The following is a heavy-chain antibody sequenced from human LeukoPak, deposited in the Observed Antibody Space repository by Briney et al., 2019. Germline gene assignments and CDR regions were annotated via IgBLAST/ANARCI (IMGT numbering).Heavy chain of an antibody. Sequence: GASVKVSCKASGYTFTSYYMHWVRQAPGQGLEWMGIINPSGGSTSYAQKFQGRVTMTRDTSTSTVYMELSSLRSEDTAVYYCARDLNYYDSSGYSNHYYYYMDVWGKGTTVTVSS. CDR3: ARDLNYYDSSGYSNHYYYYMDV. D-gene: IGHD3-22*01. V-gene: IGHV1-46*01. CDR2: INPSGGST. CDR1: GYTFTSYY. J-gene: IGHJ6*03.